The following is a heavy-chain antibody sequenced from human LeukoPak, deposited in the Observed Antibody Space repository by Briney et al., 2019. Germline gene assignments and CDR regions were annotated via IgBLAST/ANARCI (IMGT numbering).Heavy chain of an antibody. Sequence: GSLDLSWAASGFTFSNAGMSWVGQAPGKGLEWVGRIKNKTDGGTTDYAAPMKGRVTISRDDSKHTLYLQMNSLKTEDTAVYYCTTEESGGSYLFDYWGQGTLATVSS. CDR3: TTEESGGSYLFDY. CDR2: IKNKTDGGTT. D-gene: IGHD1-26*01. V-gene: IGHV3-15*01. J-gene: IGHJ4*02. CDR1: GFTFSNAG.